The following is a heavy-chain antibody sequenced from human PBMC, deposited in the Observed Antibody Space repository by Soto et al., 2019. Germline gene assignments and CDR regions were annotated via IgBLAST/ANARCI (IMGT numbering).Heavy chain of an antibody. D-gene: IGHD1-1*01. CDR3: AREVPSRYFDL. CDR1: GASFSDSY. Sequence: QVRLQQWGAGLLKPSETLSPTCAVYGASFSDSYWNWIRQPPGKGLEWIGEINHSGSTIYNTSLESRVTISLDTSRKQFTLKMRSATAADTAVYYCAREVPSRYFDLWGRGTPVTVSS. CDR2: INHSGST. V-gene: IGHV4-34*01. J-gene: IGHJ2*01.